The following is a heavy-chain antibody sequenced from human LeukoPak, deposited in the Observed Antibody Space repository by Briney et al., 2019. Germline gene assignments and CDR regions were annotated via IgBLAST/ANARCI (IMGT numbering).Heavy chain of an antibody. Sequence: SCKASGYTFTSYGISWVRQAPGKGLEWVSSITSSSSYIYYADSVKGRFTISRDNAKNSLYLQINSLRAEDTAVYYCARRGILTPWPFDPWGQGTLVTVSS. D-gene: IGHD3-9*01. CDR1: GYTFTSYG. J-gene: IGHJ5*02. V-gene: IGHV3-21*01. CDR3: ARRGILTPWPFDP. CDR2: ITSSSSYI.